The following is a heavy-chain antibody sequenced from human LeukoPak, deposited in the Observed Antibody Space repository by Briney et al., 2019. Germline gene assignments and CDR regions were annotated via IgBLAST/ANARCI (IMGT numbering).Heavy chain of an antibody. CDR1: GYTDTSYG. D-gene: IGHD4-17*01. V-gene: IGHV1-18*01. CDR3: ARGSYGDYDGWFDP. J-gene: IGHJ5*02. Sequence: ASVKVSCKASGYTDTSYGISWVRRALGQGLEWMGWISAYNGNTNYAQKLQGRVTMTTDTSTSTAYMELRSLRSDDTAVYYCARGSYGDYDGWFDPWGQGTLVTVSS. CDR2: ISAYNGNT.